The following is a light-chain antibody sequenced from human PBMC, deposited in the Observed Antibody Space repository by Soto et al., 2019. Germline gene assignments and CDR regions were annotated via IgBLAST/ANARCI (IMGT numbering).Light chain of an antibody. Sequence: DIVMTQSPDSLAVSLGERATINCKSSQSVLYSADNKNYLAWFQQKPGQPPKLLLYWASTRESGVPDRFSGSGAETDFTLTISSLQAEDVAVYYCHQYYSFPHTFGQGTKLEIK. CDR2: WAS. V-gene: IGKV4-1*01. CDR1: QSVLYSADNKNY. CDR3: HQYYSFPHT. J-gene: IGKJ2*01.